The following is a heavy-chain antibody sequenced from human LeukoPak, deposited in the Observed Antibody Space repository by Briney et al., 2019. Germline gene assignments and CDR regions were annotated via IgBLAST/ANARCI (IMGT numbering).Heavy chain of an antibody. V-gene: IGHV3-30-3*01. CDR3: AREHDIRDSSGYLVY. D-gene: IGHD3-22*01. CDR1: GFTFISYA. CDR2: ISYDGSNK. J-gene: IGHJ4*02. Sequence: GGSLGLSWAASGFTFISYARHWVGQAPGKGLGWGAVISYDGSNKYYADSVKGRFTISRDNSKNTLYLQMNSLRAEDTAVYYCAREHDIRDSSGYLVYWGQGTLVTVSS.